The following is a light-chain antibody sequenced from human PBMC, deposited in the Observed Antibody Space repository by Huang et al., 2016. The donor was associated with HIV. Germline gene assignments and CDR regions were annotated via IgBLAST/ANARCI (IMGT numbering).Light chain of an antibody. CDR3: QRYDTAPRA. V-gene: IGKV1-27*01. CDR2: SAS. Sequence: DIQMTQSPPSLSASQGVRVTLTCRASQDIGNFLAWFQPKPGGAPKLLIFSASTLHLGVPSRFTGRGSGTEFTLTITNLQPEDVATYYCQRYDTAPRAFGPRTKVDI. J-gene: IGKJ1*01. CDR1: QDIGNF.